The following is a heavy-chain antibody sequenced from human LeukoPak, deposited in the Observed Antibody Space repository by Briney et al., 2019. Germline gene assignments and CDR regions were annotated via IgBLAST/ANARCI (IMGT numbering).Heavy chain of an antibody. CDR1: GYTFTSYG. D-gene: IGHD4-17*01. J-gene: IGHJ5*02. CDR2: ISAYNGNT. CDR3: ARAGYGDYALEGSWFDL. V-gene: IGHV1-18*01. Sequence: GASVKVSCKASGYTFTSYGISWVRQAPGQGLEWMGWISAYNGNTNYAQKLQGRVTMTTDISTSTAYMELRSLRSDDTAVYYCARAGYGDYALEGSWFDLWGQGTLVTVSS.